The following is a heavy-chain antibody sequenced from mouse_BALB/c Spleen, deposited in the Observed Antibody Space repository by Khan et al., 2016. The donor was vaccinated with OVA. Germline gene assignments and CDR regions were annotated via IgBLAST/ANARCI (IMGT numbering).Heavy chain of an antibody. CDR3: ARADYGRIQAWFAY. V-gene: IGHV1S137*01. D-gene: IGHD1-1*01. CDR1: GYTFTDYA. J-gene: IGHJ3*01. Sequence: QVQLKQSGPELVRPGVSVKISCKGSGYTFTDYAMHWVKQSHAKSLEWIGIISTYSGNTDYNQKFKGKATMTVDKSSSPAYIELARLTSEDSAIYYGARADYGRIQAWFAYGGQGTLVTVSA. CDR2: ISTYSGNT.